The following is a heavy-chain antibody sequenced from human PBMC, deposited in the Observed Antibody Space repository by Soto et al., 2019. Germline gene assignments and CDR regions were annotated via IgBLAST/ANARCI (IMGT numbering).Heavy chain of an antibody. D-gene: IGHD5-12*01. V-gene: IGHV3-30*18. J-gene: IGHJ4*02. Sequence: GGSLRLSCAASGFTFSSYGMHWVRQAPGKGLEWVAVISYDGSNKYYADSVKGRFTISRDNSKNTLYLQMNSLRAEDTAVYYCAKGPIVATADYWGQGTLVTVSS. CDR1: GFTFSSYG. CDR2: ISYDGSNK. CDR3: AKGPIVATADY.